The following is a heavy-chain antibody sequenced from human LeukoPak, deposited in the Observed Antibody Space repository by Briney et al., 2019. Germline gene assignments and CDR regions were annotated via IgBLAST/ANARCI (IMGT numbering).Heavy chain of an antibody. CDR3: ARNRLGSDY. J-gene: IGHJ4*02. CDR2: INHSGST. Sequence: SETLSLTCAVYGGSFSGYYWSWIRQPPGKGLEWIGEINHSGSTNYNPSLKSRVTISVDTSKNQFSLKLSSVTAADTAVYYCARNRLGSDYWGQGTLVTVPS. V-gene: IGHV4-34*01. CDR1: GGSFSGYY. D-gene: IGHD3-16*01.